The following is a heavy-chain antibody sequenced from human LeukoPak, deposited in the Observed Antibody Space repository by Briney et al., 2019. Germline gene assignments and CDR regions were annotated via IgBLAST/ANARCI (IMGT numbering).Heavy chain of an antibody. CDR3: ARVYSSSWYGTDYHYGMDV. Sequence: ASVKVSCKASGGTFSSYAISWVRQAPGQGLEWMGRIIPILGIANYAQKFQGRVTITADKSTSTAYMELSSLRSEDTAVYYCARVYSSSWYGTDYHYGMDVWGQGTTVTVSS. J-gene: IGHJ6*02. CDR2: IIPILGIA. V-gene: IGHV1-69*04. CDR1: GGTFSSYA. D-gene: IGHD6-13*01.